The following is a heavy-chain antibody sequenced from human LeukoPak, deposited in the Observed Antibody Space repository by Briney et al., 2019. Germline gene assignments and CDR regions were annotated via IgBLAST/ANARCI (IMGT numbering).Heavy chain of an antibody. Sequence: ASVKVSCKASGDTFSSYAISWVRQAPGQGLEWMGRIIPIFGTANYAQKFQGRVTITTDESTSTAYMELSSLRSEDTAVYYCLCGDGVATHGSFDYWGQGTLVTVSS. J-gene: IGHJ4*02. CDR2: IIPIFGTA. CDR1: GDTFSSYA. CDR3: LCGDGVATHGSFDY. D-gene: IGHD3-3*01. V-gene: IGHV1-69*05.